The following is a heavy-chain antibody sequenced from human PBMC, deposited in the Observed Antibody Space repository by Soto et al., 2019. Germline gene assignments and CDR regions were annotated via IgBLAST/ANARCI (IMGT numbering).Heavy chain of an antibody. D-gene: IGHD6-13*01. CDR3: AKEWYSSSWGNYLDY. CDR2: VSGGDGST. J-gene: IGHJ4*02. Sequence: EVQLLESGGGLVQPGGSLRLSCAASGFTFSSYAMSWVRQAPGKGLECVSVVSGGDGSTHYADSVKGRFTSSRDNSKNTPYQQMNSLRVVDTAAYYCAKEWYSSSWGNYLDYWGQGTLVTVSS. V-gene: IGHV3-23*01. CDR1: GFTFSSYA.